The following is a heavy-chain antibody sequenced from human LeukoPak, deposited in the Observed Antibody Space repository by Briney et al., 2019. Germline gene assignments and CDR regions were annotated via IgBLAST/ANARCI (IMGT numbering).Heavy chain of an antibody. CDR1: GFTFSNAW. CDR2: ITSKTGSTTT. V-gene: IGHV3-15*01. J-gene: IGHJ4*02. Sequence: GGSLRLSCAASGFTFSNAWMSWVRQAPGKGPEWVGRITSKTGSTTTAYAAPVKGRYTISRDDSKNTLYLQMNSMKTEDTAVYYCTPDPTYSSGWYKVGDFDYWGQGTLVTVSS. CDR3: TPDPTYSSGWYKVGDFDY. D-gene: IGHD6-19*01.